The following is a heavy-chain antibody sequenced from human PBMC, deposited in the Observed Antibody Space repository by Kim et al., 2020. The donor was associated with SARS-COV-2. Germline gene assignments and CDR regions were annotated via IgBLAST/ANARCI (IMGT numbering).Heavy chain of an antibody. Sequence: SETLSLTCIVSGGSISSYYWSWIRQPPGKGLEWIGYLYYIGSTNYNPSLKRRVTMSVDTSKNQFSLRLTSVTAADTAVYYCARVFAGESNHPYGSRFYGLDVWGQGTTVTVSS. CDR3: ARVFAGESNHPYGSRFYGLDV. CDR1: GGSISSYY. J-gene: IGHJ6*02. CDR2: LYYIGST. D-gene: IGHD3-10*01. V-gene: IGHV4-59*13.